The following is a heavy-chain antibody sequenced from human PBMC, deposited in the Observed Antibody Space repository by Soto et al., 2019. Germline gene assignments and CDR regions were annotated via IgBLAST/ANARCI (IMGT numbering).Heavy chain of an antibody. V-gene: IGHV1-3*01. Sequence: ASVKGSCKASGYTFTSYAMHWVRQAPGQRLEWMGWINAGNGNTKYSQKFQGRVTITRDTSASTAYMELSSLRSEDTAVYYCARVKVPEDILTGPFDYWGQGTLVTVSS. CDR3: ARVKVPEDILTGPFDY. CDR1: GYTFTSYA. J-gene: IGHJ4*02. D-gene: IGHD3-9*01. CDR2: INAGNGNT.